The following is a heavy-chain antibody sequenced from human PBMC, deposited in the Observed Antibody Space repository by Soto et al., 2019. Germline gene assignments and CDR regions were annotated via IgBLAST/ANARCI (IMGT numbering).Heavy chain of an antibody. D-gene: IGHD1-26*01. CDR1: GFTFSSYS. V-gene: IGHV3-21*01. CDR2: ISSSSSYI. Sequence: EVQLVESGGGLVKPGGSLRLSCAASGFTFSSYSMNWVRQAPGKGLEWVSSISSSSSYIYYADSVKGRFTISRDNARNSLFLQMNSLRAEDTAFYYCAREREDAFDIWGQGTMVTVSS. CDR3: AREREDAFDI. J-gene: IGHJ3*02.